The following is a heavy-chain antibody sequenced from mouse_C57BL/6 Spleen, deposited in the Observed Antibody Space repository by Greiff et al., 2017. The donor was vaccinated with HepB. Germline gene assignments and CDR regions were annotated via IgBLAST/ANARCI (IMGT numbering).Heavy chain of an antibody. D-gene: IGHD2-4*01. CDR1: GYTFTSYW. CDR2: INPSSGYT. CDR3: TRSYYDYDDGADY. Sequence: QVQLQQSGAELAKPGASVKLSCKASGYTFTSYWMHWVKQRPGQGLEWIGYINPSSGYTKYNQKFKDKATLTADKSSSTAYMQRSSLTYEDTAVYYCTRSYYDYDDGADYWGQGTTLTVSS. V-gene: IGHV1-7*01. J-gene: IGHJ2*01.